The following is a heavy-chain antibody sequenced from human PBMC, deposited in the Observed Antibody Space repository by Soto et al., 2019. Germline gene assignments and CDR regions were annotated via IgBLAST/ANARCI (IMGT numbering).Heavy chain of an antibody. CDR1: GGSISSYY. V-gene: IGHV4-59*08. Sequence: QVQLQESGPGLVKPSETLSLSCTVSGGSISSYYWSWFRQSPGKRMEWIGYVHHSWGSSYNPSLQSRVAISLDTSKSQVSLKVTSVNATDTAVYYCARQGFGPLHGLVDVWGQGTTVTVSS. CDR3: ARQGFGPLHGLVDV. CDR2: VHHSWGS. D-gene: IGHD3-10*01. J-gene: IGHJ6*02.